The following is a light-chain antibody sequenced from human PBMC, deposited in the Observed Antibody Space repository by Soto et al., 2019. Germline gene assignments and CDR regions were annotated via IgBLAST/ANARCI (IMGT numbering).Light chain of an antibody. Sequence: EIVLTQSPATLSLSPGERATLSCRASQSARSYLAWYQQKPGQAPRLLIYDASNRATGVPARFSGSGSGTDFTLTISSLEPEDFAVYHCQQRSNWPPGGTFGQGTKLEIK. CDR2: DAS. V-gene: IGKV3-11*01. CDR1: QSARSY. CDR3: QQRSNWPPGGT. J-gene: IGKJ2*01.